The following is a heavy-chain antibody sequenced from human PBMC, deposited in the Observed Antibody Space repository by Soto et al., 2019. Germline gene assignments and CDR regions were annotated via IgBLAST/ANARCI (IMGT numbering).Heavy chain of an antibody. Sequence: ASVKVSCKASGGTFSSYTISWVRQAPGQGLEWMGRIIPILGIANYAQRLQGRVTITADKSTSTAYMELSSLRSEDTAVYYCAGHSGYDYTDWFDPWGQGTLVTVSS. CDR1: GGTFSSYT. D-gene: IGHD5-12*01. J-gene: IGHJ5*02. V-gene: IGHV1-69*02. CDR3: AGHSGYDYTDWFDP. CDR2: IIPILGIA.